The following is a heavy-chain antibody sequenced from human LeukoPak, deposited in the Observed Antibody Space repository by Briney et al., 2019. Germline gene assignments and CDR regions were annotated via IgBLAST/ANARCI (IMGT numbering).Heavy chain of an antibody. CDR3: AQASGTEFLYSRVSLS. D-gene: IGHD3-10*01. J-gene: IGHJ5*02. V-gene: IGHV3-23*01. CDR1: GFTFTTYA. CDR2: VGGSGDQT. Sequence: GGSLRLSCTASGFTFTTYAMTWVRQTPGKGLEWVSGVGGSGDQTYYADSVKGRFTVSRDNSQNTVSLQMNSLRPEDTAVYFCAQASGTEFLYSRVSLSWGQGTLVTVSS.